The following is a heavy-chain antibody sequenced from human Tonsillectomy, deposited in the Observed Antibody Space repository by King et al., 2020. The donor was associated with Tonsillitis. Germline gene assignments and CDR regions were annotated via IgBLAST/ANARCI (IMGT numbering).Heavy chain of an antibody. D-gene: IGHD2-2*02. Sequence: QLVQSGGGVVQPGRSLRLSCAASGFTFSTYAMHWVRQAPGKGLEWVAVISYDGTNKYYADSVKGRFTISRDNSKNTLYLQMNSLRAEDTAVYYCARDRGCSSTSCYNAFDIWGQGTMVTVSS. CDR3: ARDRGCSSTSCYNAFDI. CDR1: GFTFSTYA. CDR2: ISYDGTNK. V-gene: IGHV3-30*04. J-gene: IGHJ3*02.